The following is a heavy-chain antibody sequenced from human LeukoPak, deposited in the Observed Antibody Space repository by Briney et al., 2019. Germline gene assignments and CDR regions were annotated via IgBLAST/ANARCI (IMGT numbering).Heavy chain of an antibody. CDR3: ARWSSGAFDI. CDR1: GGSISSSSYY. Sequence: PSETLSLTCTVSGGSISSSSYYWGWIRQPPGKGLEWIGSIYYSGSTYYNPSLKSRVTISVDTSKNQFSLKLSSVTAADTAVYYCARWSSGAFDIWGQGTMVTVSS. J-gene: IGHJ3*02. V-gene: IGHV4-39*07. D-gene: IGHD3-22*01. CDR2: IYYSGST.